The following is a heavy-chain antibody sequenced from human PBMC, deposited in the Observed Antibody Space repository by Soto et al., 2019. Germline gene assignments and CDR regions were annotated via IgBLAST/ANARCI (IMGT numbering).Heavy chain of an antibody. CDR1: GFTFSSYS. Sequence: EVQLLESGGGLVQPGGSLRLSCAASGFTFSSYSMSWVRQAPGKGLEWVSGFRSGGDDDTTYYADSVRGRFTISRDNSKNPVFLQMNSLRAEDTAIYYCAKKVNSGSGSQFFDYWGQGTLVTVSS. CDR3: AKKVNSGSGSQFFDY. D-gene: IGHD3-10*01. V-gene: IGHV3-23*01. CDR2: FRSGGDDDTT. J-gene: IGHJ4*02.